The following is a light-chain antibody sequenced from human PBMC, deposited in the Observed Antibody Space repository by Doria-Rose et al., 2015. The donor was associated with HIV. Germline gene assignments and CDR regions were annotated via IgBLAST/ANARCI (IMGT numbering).Light chain of an antibody. CDR3: HQYGTAWT. CDR1: QSFSSTY. CDR2: DGS. J-gene: IGKJ1*01. Sequence: QSPGTLSLSPGERATLSCRASQSFSSTYLAWYQQKPGQAPSLLIYDGSTRATGIPDRFSASGSGTDFTLTINRLEPEDFALYYWHQYGTAWTFGQGTKVEI. V-gene: IGKV3-20*01.